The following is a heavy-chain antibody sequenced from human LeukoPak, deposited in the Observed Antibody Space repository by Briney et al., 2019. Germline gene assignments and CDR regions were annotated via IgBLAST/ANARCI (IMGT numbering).Heavy chain of an antibody. CDR1: GGSISRSTYY. CDR2: IYYSGST. V-gene: IGHV4-39*07. Sequence: HSETLSLTCTVSGGSISRSTYYWGWFRQPPGKGLEWIGTIYYSGSTKYNPSLKSRVTISVDTSKNQFSLRLSSVTAADTAVYYCARVGIAVAGPYDAFDIWGQGTMVTVSS. D-gene: IGHD6-19*01. CDR3: ARVGIAVAGPYDAFDI. J-gene: IGHJ3*02.